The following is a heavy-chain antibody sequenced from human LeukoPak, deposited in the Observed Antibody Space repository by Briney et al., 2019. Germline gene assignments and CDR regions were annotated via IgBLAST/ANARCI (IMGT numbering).Heavy chain of an antibody. Sequence: GGSLRLSCAASGFTFSSYGMHWVRQAPGKGLEWVSSISSSSSYIYYADSVKGRFTISRDNAKNSLYLQMNSLRAEDTAVYYCARICGGDCYDAFDIWGQGTMVTVSS. D-gene: IGHD2-21*02. V-gene: IGHV3-21*01. CDR2: ISSSSSYI. J-gene: IGHJ3*02. CDR3: ARICGGDCYDAFDI. CDR1: GFTFSSYG.